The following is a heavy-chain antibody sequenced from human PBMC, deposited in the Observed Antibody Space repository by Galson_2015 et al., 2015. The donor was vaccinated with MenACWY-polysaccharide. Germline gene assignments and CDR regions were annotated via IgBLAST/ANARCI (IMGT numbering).Heavy chain of an antibody. V-gene: IGHV3-30-3*01. D-gene: IGHD2-21*01. Sequence: SLRLSCAASGFTFSSSWMHWVRQAPGKGLEWVAVISYDATNKYYRDSVKGRFTLSRDNSRNTVFLEMNSLRAEDTGLYYCARDYCGRTSCSGMDVWGQGTTVTVSS. CDR1: GFTFSSSW. CDR3: ARDYCGRTSCSGMDV. J-gene: IGHJ6*02. CDR2: ISYDATNK.